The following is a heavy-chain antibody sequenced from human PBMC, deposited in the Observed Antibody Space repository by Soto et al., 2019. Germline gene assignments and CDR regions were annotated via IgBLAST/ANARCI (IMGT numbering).Heavy chain of an antibody. CDR2: INPSGGST. V-gene: IGHV1-46*01. CDR1: GYTFTSYY. CDR3: ARDQVAGLYYFDY. J-gene: IGHJ4*02. Sequence: GASVKVSCKASGYTFTSYYIHWVRQAPGLGLEWMGIINPSGGSTTYAQKFQGRVTMTRDTSTSTVYMELSSLRSEDTAVYYCARDQVAGLYYFDYWGQGTLVTVSS. D-gene: IGHD6-19*01.